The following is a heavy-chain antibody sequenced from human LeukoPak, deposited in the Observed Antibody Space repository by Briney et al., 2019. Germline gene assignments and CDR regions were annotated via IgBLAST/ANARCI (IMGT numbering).Heavy chain of an antibody. D-gene: IGHD6-19*01. J-gene: IGHJ4*02. CDR2: IWYDGSNK. V-gene: IGHV3-33*01. CDR3: ARDPIAVAGHFDY. CDR1: GFTFSSYG. Sequence: GRSLRLSCAASGFTFSSYGMHWVRQAPGKGLEWVAVIWYDGSNKYYADSVKGRFTISRDNSKNTLYLQMNSLRAEDTAVYYCARDPIAVAGHFDYWGQGTLVTVSS.